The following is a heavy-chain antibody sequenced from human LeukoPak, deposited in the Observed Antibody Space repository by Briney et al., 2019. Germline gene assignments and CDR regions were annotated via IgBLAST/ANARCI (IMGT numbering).Heavy chain of an antibody. J-gene: IGHJ6*02. CDR2: IYHSGST. CDR3: ATHYGSGSSDYYGMDV. D-gene: IGHD3-10*01. V-gene: IGHV4-4*02. CDR1: GGSISSSNW. Sequence: SGTLSLTCAVSGGSISSSNWWSWVRQPPGKGLEWIGEIYHSGSTNYNPSLKSRVTISVDKSKNQFSLKLSSVTAADTAVYYCATHYGSGSSDYYGMDVWGQGTTVTVSS.